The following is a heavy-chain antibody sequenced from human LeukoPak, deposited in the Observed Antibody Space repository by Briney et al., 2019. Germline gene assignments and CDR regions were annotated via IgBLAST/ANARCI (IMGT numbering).Heavy chain of an antibody. J-gene: IGHJ4*02. Sequence: SETLSLTCTVSGGSISSSSYYWRWIRQPPGKGLEWIGSIYYSGSTYYNPSLKSRVTISVDTSKNQFSLKLSSVTAADTAVYYCARPYYGSGGYYTYFDYWGQGTLVTVSS. CDR2: IYYSGST. D-gene: IGHD3-10*01. CDR3: ARPYYGSGGYYTYFDY. V-gene: IGHV4-39*01. CDR1: GGSISSSSYY.